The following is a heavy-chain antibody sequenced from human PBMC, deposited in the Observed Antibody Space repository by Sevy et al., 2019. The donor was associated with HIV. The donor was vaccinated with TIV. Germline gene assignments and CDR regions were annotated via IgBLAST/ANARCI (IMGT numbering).Heavy chain of an antibody. D-gene: IGHD3-22*01. J-gene: IGHJ6*02. CDR2: ISGDVSST. Sequence: GGSLRLCCAGSGFTFSSYWMHWVRQAPGKGLVWVSRISGDVSSTTYADSVKGRFTISRDNAKNTLFLQMNSLRAEDSAVYFCARDPDSGGYSKMDVWGQGTPFTVSS. V-gene: IGHV3-74*01. CDR1: GFTFSSYW. CDR3: ARDPDSGGYSKMDV.